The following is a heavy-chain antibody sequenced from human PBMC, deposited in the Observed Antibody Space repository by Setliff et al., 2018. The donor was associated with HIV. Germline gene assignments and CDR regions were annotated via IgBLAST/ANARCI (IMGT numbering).Heavy chain of an antibody. CDR1: GFSLSATGVG. V-gene: IGHV2-5*01. CDR3: AHTFTDYWYFDV. J-gene: IGHJ2*01. CDR2: IYWYDNK. D-gene: IGHD2-8*02. Sequence: SGPTLVNPTQTLTLTCSFSGFSLSATGVGVAWIRQPPGKALEWLALIYWYDNKLYSPSLNRRLTITKDTSKNQVKLTMANLDPVDTATFYCAHTFTDYWYFDVWGRGTLVTVSS.